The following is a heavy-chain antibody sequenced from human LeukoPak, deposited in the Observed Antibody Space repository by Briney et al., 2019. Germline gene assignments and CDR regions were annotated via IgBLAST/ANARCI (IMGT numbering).Heavy chain of an antibody. CDR2: MNPKT. CDR3: ARDGSSSAGGYYYYYGMDV. V-gene: IGHV1-8*01. CDR1: GYTFTDYN. Sequence: ASVKVSCKASGYTFTDYNIHWVRQATGQGLEWMGWMNPKTGYAQKFQGRVTMTRDTSISTAYMEVSSLKSEDTAVYYCARDGSSSAGGYYYYYGMDVWGQGTTVTVSS. J-gene: IGHJ6*02. D-gene: IGHD2-2*01.